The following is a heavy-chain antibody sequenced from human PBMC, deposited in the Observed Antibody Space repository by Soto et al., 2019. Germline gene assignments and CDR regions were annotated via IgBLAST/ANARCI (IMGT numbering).Heavy chain of an antibody. Sequence: PSETLSHTCPVSGGSISSYYWSWIRQPPGKGLEWIGYIYYSGSTNYNPSLKSRVTISVDTSKNQFSLKLSSVTAADTAVYYCARDRSLSGAYYFDYWGQGTLVTVSS. J-gene: IGHJ4*02. CDR3: ARDRSLSGAYYFDY. D-gene: IGHD3-9*01. V-gene: IGHV4-59*01. CDR1: GGSISSYY. CDR2: IYYSGST.